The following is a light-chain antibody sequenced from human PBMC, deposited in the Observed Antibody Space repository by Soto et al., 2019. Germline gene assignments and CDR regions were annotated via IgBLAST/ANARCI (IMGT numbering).Light chain of an antibody. J-gene: IGKJ4*01. CDR1: QNVGKY. Sequence: DIQMTQSPSTLSASVGDRVIITCRASQNVGKYLAWYQQRPGKAPKGLISKASTLESGAPSRFSGSGSGTEFTLTISSLEPEDFAVYYCQQRNNWPTFGGGTKVEIK. CDR2: KAS. CDR3: QQRNNWPT. V-gene: IGKV1-5*03.